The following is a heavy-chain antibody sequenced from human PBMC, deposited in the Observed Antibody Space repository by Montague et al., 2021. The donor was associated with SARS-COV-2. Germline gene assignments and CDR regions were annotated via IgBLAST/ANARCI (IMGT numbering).Heavy chain of an antibody. V-gene: IGHV4-61*02. J-gene: IGHJ5*02. CDR2: IYTSGST. CDR1: IGSISSGSYY. Sequence: TLSLTCTVSIGSISSGSYYWSWNRQPAGKGLEWIGRIYTSGSTNYXXXLKSRVTISVDTSKNHFSLKLSSVTAADTAVYYCARDGYSSGWNGLHWFDPWGQGTLVTVSS. CDR3: ARDGYSSGWNGLHWFDP. D-gene: IGHD6-25*01.